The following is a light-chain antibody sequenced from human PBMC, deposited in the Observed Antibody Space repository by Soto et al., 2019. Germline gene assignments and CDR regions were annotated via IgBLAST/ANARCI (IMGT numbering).Light chain of an antibody. CDR2: SDN. CDR3: AAWDVRLVV. J-gene: IGLJ2*01. Sequence: QSVLTQPPSASGTPGQRGTIFCSGSSSNIVTNTVIWYQQLPGAAPKLLIYSDNQRPSGVPDRFSGSKSGTSASLAISVLQSEDEAAYYCAAWDVRLVVFGGGTQLTVL. CDR1: SSNIVTNT. V-gene: IGLV1-44*01.